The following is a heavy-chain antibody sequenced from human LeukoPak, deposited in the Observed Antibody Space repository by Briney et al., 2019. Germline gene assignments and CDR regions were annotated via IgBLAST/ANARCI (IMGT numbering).Heavy chain of an antibody. CDR2: IYYSGST. D-gene: IGHD3-22*01. J-gene: IGHJ2*01. CDR1: GCSISSYY. Sequence: SETLSLTCTVSGCSISSYYWSWIRQPPGKGLEWIGYIYYSGSTNYNPSLKSRVTISVDTSKNQFSLKLSSVTAADTAVYYCARADYYDSSITQGYFDLWGRGTLVTVSS. CDR3: ARADYYDSSITQGYFDL. V-gene: IGHV4-59*01.